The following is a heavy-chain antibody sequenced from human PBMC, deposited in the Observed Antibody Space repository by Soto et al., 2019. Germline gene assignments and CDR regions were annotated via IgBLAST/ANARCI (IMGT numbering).Heavy chain of an antibody. V-gene: IGHV3-30*18. D-gene: IGHD1-26*01. CDR1: GLTFSSYG. CDR3: AKEGGLSGSYYISSSYYFDY. CDR2: ISYDGSNT. J-gene: IGHJ4*02. Sequence: GGSLRLSCAASGLTFSSYGMHWVRQAPGKGLEWVAIISYDGSNTYYADSVKGRFTISRDNSKNTLYLQMNSLRAEDTSVYYCAKEGGLSGSYYISSSYYFDYWGQGTLVTVSS.